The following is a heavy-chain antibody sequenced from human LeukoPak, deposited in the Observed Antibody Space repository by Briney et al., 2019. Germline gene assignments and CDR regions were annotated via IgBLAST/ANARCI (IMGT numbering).Heavy chain of an antibody. CDR3: AKQRRPWLDNWFDP. CDR2: ISGSGGST. V-gene: IGHV3-23*01. D-gene: IGHD6-19*01. CDR1: GFTFSSYA. Sequence: GGSLRLSCAAAGFTFSSYAMGWVRQAPGKGLGWVSAISGSGGSTYYADSVKGRFTISRDNSKNTLYLQMNRLRADDTAVHYCAKQRRPWLDNWFDPWGQATMVTVSS. J-gene: IGHJ5*02.